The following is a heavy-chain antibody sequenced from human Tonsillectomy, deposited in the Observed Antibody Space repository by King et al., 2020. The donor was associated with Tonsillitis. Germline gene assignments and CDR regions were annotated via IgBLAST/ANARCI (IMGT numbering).Heavy chain of an antibody. J-gene: IGHJ4*02. D-gene: IGHD3-22*01. CDR2: INPNSGGT. Sequence: QLVQSGAEVKKPGASVKVSCKASGYTFTGYYIHWVRQAPGQGLEWMGWINPNSGGTNYAQKFQGRVTMTRDTYISTAYMELSRLGSDDTAVYYCARGFYYDSSGYPHDYWGQGTLITVSS. CDR3: ARGFYYDSSGYPHDY. CDR1: GYTFTGYY. V-gene: IGHV1-2*02.